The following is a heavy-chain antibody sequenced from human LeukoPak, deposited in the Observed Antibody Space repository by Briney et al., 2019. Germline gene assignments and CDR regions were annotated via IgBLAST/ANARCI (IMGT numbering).Heavy chain of an antibody. D-gene: IGHD2-2*01. CDR1: GFTFSRYA. CDR3: ATARRRDTSAMEV. CDR2: ISYDGSNK. V-gene: IGHV3-30*01. Sequence: ERSLRLSCAASGFTFSRYAMHWVRQAPGKGLEWVAVISYDGSNKYYADSVKGRFTISRDNSKNTLYLQMNSLRAEDTAVYYCATARRRDTSAMEVWGKGTTVTVPS. J-gene: IGHJ6*04.